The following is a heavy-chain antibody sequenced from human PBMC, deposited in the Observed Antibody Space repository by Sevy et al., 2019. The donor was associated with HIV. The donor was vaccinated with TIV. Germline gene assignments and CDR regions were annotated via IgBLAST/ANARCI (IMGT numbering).Heavy chain of an antibody. J-gene: IGHJ6*02. D-gene: IGHD3-22*01. CDR2: IIPIFGTA. V-gene: IGHV1-69*13. CDR1: GGTFSSYA. Sequence: ASVKVSCKASGGTFSSYAISWVRQGPGQGLEWMGGIIPIFGTANYAQKFQGRVTITADESTSTAYMELSSLRSEDTAVYYCARDRYYDSSGMGGWSNYYYYGMDVWGQGTTVTVSS. CDR3: ARDRYYDSSGMGGWSNYYYYGMDV.